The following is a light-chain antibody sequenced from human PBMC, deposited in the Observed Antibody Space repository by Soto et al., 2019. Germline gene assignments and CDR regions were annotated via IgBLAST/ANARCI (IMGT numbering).Light chain of an antibody. J-gene: IGLJ1*01. CDR3: RSYTTSNTRQTV. V-gene: IGLV2-14*03. CDR1: SSDVGGYNY. CDR2: DVS. Sequence: QSALTQPASVSGAPGQSITISCTGTSSDVGGYNYVSWYQHHPGKAPKLMIYDVSNRPSGVSNRFSGSKSGNTASLTNSGLKPEDEADYYSRSYTTSNTRQTVSGTGTNHRP.